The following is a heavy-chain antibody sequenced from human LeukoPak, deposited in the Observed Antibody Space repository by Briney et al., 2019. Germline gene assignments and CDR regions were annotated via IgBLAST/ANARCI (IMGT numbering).Heavy chain of an antibody. CDR2: TYYKSKWYN. V-gene: IGHV6-1*01. D-gene: IGHD1-26*01. CDR1: GGSVSSNSAV. CDR3: ARVSSPWSPRDAFDI. J-gene: IGHJ3*02. Sequence: SQTLSLTSAISGGSVSSNSAVWNWIRQSPSRGLEWLGRTYYKSKWYNDYAVSVKSRITINPDTSKNQFSLQLNSLTPEDTAVYYCARVSSPWSPRDAFDIWGQGTMVTVSS.